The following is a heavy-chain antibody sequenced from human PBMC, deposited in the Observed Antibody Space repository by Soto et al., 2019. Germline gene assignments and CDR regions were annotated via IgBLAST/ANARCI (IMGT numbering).Heavy chain of an antibody. Sequence: SDTLSLTSTVSGGSISNNYWTWIRQPPGKGLEWIGYIYYTGSTSYNSSFKSRVTISLDTPKNLFSLKLSSVTAADTAVYYCARSFGAAAAGPFDYWGQGTLVTVS. CDR2: IYYTGST. CDR3: ARSFGAAAAGPFDY. V-gene: IGHV4-59*12. CDR1: GGSISNNY. J-gene: IGHJ4*02. D-gene: IGHD6-13*01.